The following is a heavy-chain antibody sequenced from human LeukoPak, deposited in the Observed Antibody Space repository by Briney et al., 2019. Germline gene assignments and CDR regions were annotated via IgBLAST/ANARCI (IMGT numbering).Heavy chain of an antibody. CDR2: INPNSGGT. CDR1: GYTFTGYY. J-gene: IGHJ1*01. Sequence: GASVKVSCKASGYTFTGYYMHWVRQAPGQGLEWMGWINPNSGGTNYAQKFQGRVTMTRDTSISTAYMELSRLRSDDTAVYYCARDEDIVVVVAATRLSVYFQHWGQGTLVTVSS. CDR3: ARDEDIVVVVAATRLSVYFQH. D-gene: IGHD2-15*01. V-gene: IGHV1-2*02.